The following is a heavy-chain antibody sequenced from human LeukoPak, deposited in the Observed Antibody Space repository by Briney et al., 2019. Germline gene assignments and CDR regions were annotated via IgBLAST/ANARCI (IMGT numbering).Heavy chain of an antibody. V-gene: IGHV4-34*01. CDR2: LNHSGST. D-gene: IGHD3-10*01. CDR3: ARGRITMVRGVRKLYGMDV. CDR1: GGSFSGYY. J-gene: IGHJ6*04. Sequence: SETLSLTCAVYGGSFSGYYWSWIRQPPGKGLEWIGELNHSGSTNYNPSLKSRATISVDTSKNQFSLKLSSVTAADTAVYYCARGRITMVRGVRKLYGMDVWGKGTTVTVSS.